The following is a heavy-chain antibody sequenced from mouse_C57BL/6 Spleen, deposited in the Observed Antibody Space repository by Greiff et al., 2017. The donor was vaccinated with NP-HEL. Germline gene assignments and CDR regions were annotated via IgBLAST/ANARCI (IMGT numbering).Heavy chain of an antibody. Sequence: VQLQQSGAELVRPGASVKLSCTASGFNIKDDYMHWVKQRPEQGLEWIGWIDPENGDPEYASKFQGKATIPADTSSNTAYLQLSSLTSEDTAVYYCTRVRYREYYDGYFSYWGQGTLVTVSA. J-gene: IGHJ3*01. CDR1: GFNIKDDY. CDR2: IDPENGDP. D-gene: IGHD2-3*01. V-gene: IGHV14-4*01. CDR3: TRVRYREYYDGYFSY.